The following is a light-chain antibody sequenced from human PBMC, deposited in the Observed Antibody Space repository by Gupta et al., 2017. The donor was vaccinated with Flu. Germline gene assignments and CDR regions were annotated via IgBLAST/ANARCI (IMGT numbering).Light chain of an antibody. CDR2: QVS. J-gene: IGKJ1*01. Sequence: VVMTQSPLSLPVTLGQPAAISCGSSQSHVYSDGNTYLHWFQQRPGQAPRLLIYQVSHRESGVPDRFSGSGSGTDFTLKISRVEAEDVGVYYCMQGSRWPWAFGQGTKVEIK. V-gene: IGKV2-30*01. CDR3: MQGSRWPWA. CDR1: QSHVYSDGNTY.